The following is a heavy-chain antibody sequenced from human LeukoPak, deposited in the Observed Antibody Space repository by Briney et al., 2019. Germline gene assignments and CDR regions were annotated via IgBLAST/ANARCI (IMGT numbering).Heavy chain of an antibody. D-gene: IGHD3-10*01. J-gene: IGHJ5*02. CDR3: AREDGSGSYYRNWFDP. Sequence: PSETLSLTCTVSGGSISSYYWSWIRQPPGKGLEWVGSIHYNGNTYYNPSLKGRVTISVDMSKNQFSLKLSSVTAADTAVYYCAREDGSGSYYRNWFDPWGQGTLVTVSS. CDR1: GGSISSYY. V-gene: IGHV4-39*07. CDR2: IHYNGNT.